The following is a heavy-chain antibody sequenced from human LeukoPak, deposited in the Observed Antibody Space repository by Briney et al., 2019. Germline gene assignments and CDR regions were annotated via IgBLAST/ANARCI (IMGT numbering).Heavy chain of an antibody. J-gene: IGHJ4*02. CDR3: ARISYYYDSSGYDY. CDR2: ISAYNGST. CDR1: GYTFTSYG. Sequence: ASVKVSCKASGYTFTSYGISWVRQAPGQGREWMGWISAYNGSTNYAQKLQGRVTMTTDTSTSTAYMELRSLRSDDTAVYYCARISYYYDSSGYDYWGQGTLVTVSS. V-gene: IGHV1-18*01. D-gene: IGHD3-22*01.